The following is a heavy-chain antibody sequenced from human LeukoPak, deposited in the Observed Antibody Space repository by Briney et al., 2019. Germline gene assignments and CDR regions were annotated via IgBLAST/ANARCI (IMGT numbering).Heavy chain of an antibody. CDR3: ARTLYDSSGYYYEGIDY. J-gene: IGHJ4*02. CDR2: IYPGDSDT. V-gene: IGHV5-51*01. CDR1: GYSFTSYW. D-gene: IGHD3-22*01. Sequence: GESLKISCKGSGYSFTSYWIGWVRQMPGKGLEWMGIIYPGDSDTRYSPSFQGQVTISADKSISTAYLQWSSLKASDTAMYYCARTLYDSSGYYYEGIDYWGQGTLVTVSS.